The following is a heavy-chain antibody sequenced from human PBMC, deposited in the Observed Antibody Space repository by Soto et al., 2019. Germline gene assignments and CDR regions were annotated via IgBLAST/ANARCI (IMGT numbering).Heavy chain of an antibody. J-gene: IGHJ4*02. CDR3: AREYSSDGSYYTCFGY. CDR1: VRTISRSA. CDR2: IIPIFGTT. D-gene: IGHD1-26*01. Sequence: GASVKVSWKQSVRTISRSATSWVRQEPEQGLEWMGWIIPIFGTTNYAQKFQGRVTITADESTSTAYMELSNLRSEDTAVYYCAREYSSDGSYYTCFGYWGQGTLGTVSS. V-gene: IGHV1-69*13.